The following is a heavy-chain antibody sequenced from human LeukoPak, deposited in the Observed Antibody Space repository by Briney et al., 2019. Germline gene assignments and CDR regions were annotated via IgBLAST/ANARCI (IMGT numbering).Heavy chain of an antibody. J-gene: IGHJ5*02. CDR2: IYYSGST. V-gene: IGHV4-31*03. Sequence: SETLSLTCTVSGGSISSCGYYWSWIRQHPGKGLEWIGYIYYSGSTYYNPSFKSRVTISVDTSKNQFSLKLSSVTAADTAVYYCAIAITMSWFDPWGQGTLVTVSS. CDR1: GGSISSCGYY. D-gene: IGHD3-22*01. CDR3: AIAITMSWFDP.